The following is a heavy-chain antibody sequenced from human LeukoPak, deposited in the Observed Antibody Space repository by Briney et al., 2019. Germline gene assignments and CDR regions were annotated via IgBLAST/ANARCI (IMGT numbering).Heavy chain of an antibody. Sequence: GASVKVSCKTSGYTFTDYYIHWARQAPGQGLEWMGWINPGSGGTSYAQHFQGRVTMTRDTSISTAYMDLSRLKSDDTAVYYCARDRSRGYSYGLESLYWGQGTLVTVSS. D-gene: IGHD5-18*01. CDR1: GYTFTDYY. J-gene: IGHJ4*02. CDR3: ARDRSRGYSYGLESLY. V-gene: IGHV1-2*02. CDR2: INPGSGGT.